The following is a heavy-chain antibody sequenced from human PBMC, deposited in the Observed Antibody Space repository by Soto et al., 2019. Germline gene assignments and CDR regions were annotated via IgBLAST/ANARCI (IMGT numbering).Heavy chain of an antibody. CDR2: ISGGGASI. V-gene: IGHV3-23*01. CDR1: GFTFSSFA. CDR3: AKERDKGADRDCFDY. J-gene: IGHJ4*02. Sequence: AGSLRLTCAASGFTFSSFAMTWVRQAPGKGLEWVSAISGGGASIYYADSVKGRFTISRDQSKNTLYLQMHSLRAEDTAVYFCAKERDKGADRDCFDYWGQGILVTVSS.